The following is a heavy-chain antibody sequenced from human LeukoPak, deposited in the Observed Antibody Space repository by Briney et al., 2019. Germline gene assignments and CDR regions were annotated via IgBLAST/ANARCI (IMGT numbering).Heavy chain of an antibody. CDR2: ISSSSSYI. CDR1: GFTFSSYN. D-gene: IGHD5-18*01. J-gene: IGHJ4*02. CDR3: ARGGYSYGRIDY. Sequence: GGSLRLSCAASGFTFSSYNMNWVRQAPGKGLEWVSSISSSSSYIYYADSVKGRFTISRENAKNSLYLQMNSLRAEDTAVYYCARGGYSYGRIDYWGQGTLVTVSS. V-gene: IGHV3-21*01.